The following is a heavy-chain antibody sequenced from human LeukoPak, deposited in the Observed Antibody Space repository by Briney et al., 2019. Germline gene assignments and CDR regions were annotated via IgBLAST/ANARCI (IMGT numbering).Heavy chain of an antibody. Sequence: PGGSLRLSCAASGFTFSSYNMNWVRQAPGKGLEWVSSISSSSSYIYYADSVKGRFTISRDNAKNSLYLQVNSLRAEDTAVYYCARNRYYYGSGKRYYMDVWGKGTTVTVSS. D-gene: IGHD3-10*01. CDR3: ARNRYYYGSGKRYYMDV. V-gene: IGHV3-21*01. CDR2: ISSSSSYI. CDR1: GFTFSSYN. J-gene: IGHJ6*03.